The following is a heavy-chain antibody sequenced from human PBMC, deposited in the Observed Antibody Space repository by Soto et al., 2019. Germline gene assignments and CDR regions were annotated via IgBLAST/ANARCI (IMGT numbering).Heavy chain of an antibody. Sequence: PLQPLPVPSPVVGGSSGGFGGSWIRQPTGKGLEWIGYIYYSGSTNYSPSLKSRVTISVDTSKNQFSLKLSSVTVSYSAVYYCARFWNNCFDLWGQGTPVTVSS. CDR1: GGSSGGFG. D-gene: IGHD3-3*01. V-gene: IGHV4-59*01. J-gene: IGHJ5*02. CDR3: ARFWNNCFDL. CDR2: IYYSGST.